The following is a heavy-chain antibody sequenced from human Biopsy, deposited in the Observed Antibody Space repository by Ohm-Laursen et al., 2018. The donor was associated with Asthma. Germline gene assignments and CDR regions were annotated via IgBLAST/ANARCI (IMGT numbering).Heavy chain of an antibody. CDR3: ARVASYGDLYFGIDV. D-gene: IGHD4-17*01. CDR2: VFWSGTT. J-gene: IGHJ6*02. V-gene: IGHV4-30-4*02. CDR1: GDSISSRGGHY. Sequence: SDTLSLTCIVSGDSISSRGGHYWSWIRQSPGTGLEWIGFVFWSGTTHYNRSLERRLSISIDTTRNEFSMTLRSVTAADTAVYFCARVASYGDLYFGIDVWGPGTTVSVS.